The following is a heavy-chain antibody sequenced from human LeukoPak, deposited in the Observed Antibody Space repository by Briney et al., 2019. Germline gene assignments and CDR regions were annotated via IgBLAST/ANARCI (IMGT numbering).Heavy chain of an antibody. J-gene: IGHJ4*02. CDR2: ISRDGGTT. CDR3: TKEFSGSYEN. Sequence: GGSLRLSCATSGFTFDHYALHWVRQVPGKGLEWVSLISRDGGTTSYGDSVKGRFTISRDNRKNSLYMQMNSLKTEGSALYYCTKEFSGSYENWGQGTLVTVSS. V-gene: IGHV3-43*02. CDR1: GFTFDHYA. D-gene: IGHD3-10*01.